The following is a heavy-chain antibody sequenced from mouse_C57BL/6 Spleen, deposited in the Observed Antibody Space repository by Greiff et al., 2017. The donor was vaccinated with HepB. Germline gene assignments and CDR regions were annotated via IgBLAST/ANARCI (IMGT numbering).Heavy chain of an antibody. CDR3: AREETAQDAFAY. CDR1: GYTFTSYW. Sequence: QVQLQQPGAELAKPGASVKMSCKASGYTFTSYWITWVKQRPGQGLEWIGDIYPGSGSTNYNEKFKSKATLTVDTSSSTAYMQLSSLTSEDSAVYYCAREETAQDAFAYWGQGTLVTVSA. J-gene: IGHJ3*01. V-gene: IGHV1-55*01. CDR2: IYPGSGST. D-gene: IGHD3-2*02.